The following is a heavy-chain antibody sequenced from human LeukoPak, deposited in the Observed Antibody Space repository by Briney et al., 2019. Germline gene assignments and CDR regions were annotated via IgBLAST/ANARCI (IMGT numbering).Heavy chain of an antibody. CDR2: ISSSGRTI. CDR1: GFTFSSYE. V-gene: IGHV3-48*03. D-gene: IGHD3-22*01. Sequence: GGSLRLSCAASGFTFSSYEMNWVRQAPGKGLEWVSYISSSGRTIYYADSVKGRFTISRDNAKNSLYLQMNSLRAEDTAVYYCARDNYYDSSGYPVNAFDIWGQGTMVTVSS. CDR3: ARDNYYDSSGYPVNAFDI. J-gene: IGHJ3*02.